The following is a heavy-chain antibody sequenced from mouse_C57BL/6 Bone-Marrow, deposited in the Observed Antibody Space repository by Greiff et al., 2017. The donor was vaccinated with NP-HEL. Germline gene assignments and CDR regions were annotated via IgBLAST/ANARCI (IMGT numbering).Heavy chain of an antibody. V-gene: IGHV14-4*01. CDR1: GFNIKDDY. J-gene: IGHJ3*02. CDR2: IDPENGDT. CDR3: TTDYYGSSYVG. Sequence: EVQVVESGAELVRPGASVKLSCTASGFNIKDDYMHWVKQRPEQGLEWIGWIDPENGDTEYASKFQGKATITADTSSNTAYLQLSSLTSEDTAVYYCTTDYYGSSYVGWGQGTLVTVSA. D-gene: IGHD1-1*01.